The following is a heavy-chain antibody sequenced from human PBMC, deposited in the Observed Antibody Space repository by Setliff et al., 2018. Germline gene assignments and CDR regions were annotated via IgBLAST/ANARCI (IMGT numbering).Heavy chain of an antibody. V-gene: IGHV4-4*08. CDR1: GGSISSYY. Sequence: SETLSLTCTVSGGSISSYYWSWIRQPPGKGLEWIGYIYNSGTTNYNPSLKSRVTISADTSNNSFSLNLFSVTAADTAVYYPAGRDSSGGDSWGHGTLVTVSS. D-gene: IGHD6-25*01. J-gene: IGHJ5*01. CDR3: AGRDSSGGDS. CDR2: IYNSGTT.